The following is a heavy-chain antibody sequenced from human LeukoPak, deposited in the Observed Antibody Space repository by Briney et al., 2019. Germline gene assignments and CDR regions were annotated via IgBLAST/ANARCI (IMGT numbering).Heavy chain of an antibody. CDR1: GGTFSSYA. CDR2: IIPILGIA. D-gene: IGHD5-18*01. Sequence: SVKVSCTASGGTFSSYAISWVRQAPGQGLEWMGRIIPILGIANYAQKFQGRVTITADKSTSTAYMELSSLRSEDTAVYYCARSGYSYGKNQRGEGTESFDYWGQGTLVTVSS. J-gene: IGHJ4*02. V-gene: IGHV1-69*04. CDR3: ARSGYSYGKNQRGEGTESFDY.